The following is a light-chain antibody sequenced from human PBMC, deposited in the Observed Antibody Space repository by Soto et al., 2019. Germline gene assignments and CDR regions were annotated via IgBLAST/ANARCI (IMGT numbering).Light chain of an antibody. CDR3: QQSYDNPGT. J-gene: IGKJ1*01. CDR1: QNIRSY. CDR2: GAS. V-gene: IGKV1-39*01. Sequence: DIQMTQSPSSLSASVGDRVTSTCRASQNIRSYLNWYQQKPGKAPKVLIYGASSLQSGVPSRFSGSGSGTDFALSISSLEFEDFATYYCQQSYDNPGTFGQGTKVEIK.